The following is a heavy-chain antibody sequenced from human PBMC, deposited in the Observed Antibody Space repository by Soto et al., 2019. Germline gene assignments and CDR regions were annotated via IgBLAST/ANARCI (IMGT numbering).Heavy chain of an antibody. J-gene: IGHJ6*02. CDR3: ARFYYDSSGYLPSPYYYYYGMDV. V-gene: IGHV3-7*04. CDR1: GFTFSSYA. Sequence: PGGSLRLSCAASGFTFSSYAMSWVRQAPGKGLERVANIKQDGSEKYYVDSVKGRFTISRDNAKNSLYLQMNSLRAEDTAVYYCARFYYDSSGYLPSPYYYYYGMDVWGQGTTVTVSS. D-gene: IGHD3-22*01. CDR2: IKQDGSEK.